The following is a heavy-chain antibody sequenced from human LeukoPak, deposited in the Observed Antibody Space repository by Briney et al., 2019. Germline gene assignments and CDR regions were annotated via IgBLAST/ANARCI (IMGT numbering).Heavy chain of an antibody. CDR1: GDSISSGRYF. CDR3: ARHISSIVVVPAAVPY. D-gene: IGHD2-2*02. V-gene: IGHV4-61*02. CDR2: IYTTGNT. Sequence: SETLSLTCTVSGDSISSGRYFWNWIRQPAGKTLEWIGRIYTTGNTDYNPSLRGRFTISVDTSKNQFSLKLSSVTAADTAVYYCARHISSIVVVPAAVPYWGQGTLVTVSS. J-gene: IGHJ4*02.